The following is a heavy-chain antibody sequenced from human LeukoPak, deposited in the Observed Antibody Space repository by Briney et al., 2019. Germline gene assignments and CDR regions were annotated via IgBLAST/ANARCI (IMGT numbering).Heavy chain of an antibody. J-gene: IGHJ3*02. CDR2: IKQDGSEK. V-gene: IGHV3-7*03. Sequence: GGSLRLSCAASGFTFSTYWMGWVRQAPGKGLEWVATIKQDGSEKHYLDSVKGRFTTSRVNARNSLYLQMDSLRAEDTAVYYCAKADVDYDSSGYYRIDAFDIWGQGTMVTVSS. CDR3: AKADVDYDSSGYYRIDAFDI. D-gene: IGHD3-22*01. CDR1: GFTFSTYW.